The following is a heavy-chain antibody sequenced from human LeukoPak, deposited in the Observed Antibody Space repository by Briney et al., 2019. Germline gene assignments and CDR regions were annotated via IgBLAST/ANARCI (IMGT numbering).Heavy chain of an antibody. D-gene: IGHD3-22*01. V-gene: IGHV3-23*01. CDR2: LSGSGGNT. Sequence: PGGSLRLSCAASGFTFSSYAMSWVRQAPGKGLEWVSTLSGSGGNTYYADSVKGRVTISRDNSKNTLYLQMNSLRAEDTAVYYCAKVGWAEYYYDSSGYYSVPLDYWGQGTLVTVSS. CDR1: GFTFSSYA. CDR3: AKVGWAEYYYDSSGYYSVPLDY. J-gene: IGHJ4*02.